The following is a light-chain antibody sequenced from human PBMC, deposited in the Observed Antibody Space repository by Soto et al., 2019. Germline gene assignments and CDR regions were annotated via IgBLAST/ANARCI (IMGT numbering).Light chain of an antibody. Sequence: EIVLTQSPATLSLSPGERATLSCRASQSVSSYLAWYQQKPGQAPRLLIYDASNRATGIPARFSGSGSGTDFTLAISSLEPEDFAVYYCLHYKDWPRWTFGQGTKVDIK. J-gene: IGKJ1*01. CDR2: DAS. CDR1: QSVSSY. CDR3: LHYKDWPRWT. V-gene: IGKV3-11*01.